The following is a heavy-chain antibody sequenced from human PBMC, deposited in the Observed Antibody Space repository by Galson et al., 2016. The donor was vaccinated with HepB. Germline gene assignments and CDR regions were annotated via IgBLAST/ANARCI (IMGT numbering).Heavy chain of an antibody. V-gene: IGHV1-46*01. J-gene: IGHJ6*02. D-gene: IGHD6-13*01. CDR2: INPSGGST. CDR3: AGIHYSTSWFGMDV. CDR1: GYTFTSYF. Sequence: SVKVSCKASGYTFTSYFIHWVRQAPGQGPEWMGMINPSGGSTGYAQKFQGRVTMTRDTSTSTVYMDLSSLKSEDTAVYYCAGIHYSTSWFGMDVWGQGTTVTVSS.